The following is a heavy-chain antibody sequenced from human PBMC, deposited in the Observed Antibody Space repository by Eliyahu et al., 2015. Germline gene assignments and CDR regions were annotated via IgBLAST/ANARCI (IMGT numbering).Heavy chain of an antibody. V-gene: IGHV1-69*02. CDR3: ARCPTLYYDILTGPPNYMDV. Sequence: QVQLVQSGAEVKKPGSSVKVSCKASGGTFSSXTISWVRQAPGQGLEWMGRIIPILGIANYAQKFQGRVTITADKSTSTAYMELSSLRSEDTAVYYCARCPTLYYDILTGPPNYMDVWGKGTTVTVSS. CDR1: GGTFSSXT. D-gene: IGHD3-9*01. J-gene: IGHJ6*03. CDR2: IIPILGIA.